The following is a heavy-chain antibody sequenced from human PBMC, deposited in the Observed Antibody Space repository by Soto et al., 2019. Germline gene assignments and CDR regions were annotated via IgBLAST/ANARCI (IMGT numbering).Heavy chain of an antibody. J-gene: IGHJ4*02. CDR2: IVPMIGKV. D-gene: IGHD1-1*01. V-gene: IGHV1-69*02. Sequence: QVQLVQSGAEVEKPGSSVKVSGKVSGGTTSSYTIGWVRQAPGQGLQWMGNIVPMIGKVDYAQTFQDRVTLTADKSTRTAYMELSRLRSEDTAVYFCALRTGNWNPLADWGQGTLVTVSS. CDR3: ALRTGNWNPLAD. CDR1: GGTTSSYT.